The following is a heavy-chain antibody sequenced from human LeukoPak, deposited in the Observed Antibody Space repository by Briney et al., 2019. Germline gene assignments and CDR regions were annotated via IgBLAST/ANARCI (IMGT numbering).Heavy chain of an antibody. CDR3: ARDDFVDIAMVRLYH. Sequence: SETQSLTCTVSGGSISSSSYYWGWIRQPPGKGLEWIGSIYYSGSTYYNPSLKSRITISVDRSKNQFSLKLSSVTAADTAIYYCARDDFVDIAMVRLYHWGQGTLVTVSS. V-gene: IGHV4-39*07. D-gene: IGHD5-18*01. CDR1: GGSISSSSYY. CDR2: IYYSGST. J-gene: IGHJ5*02.